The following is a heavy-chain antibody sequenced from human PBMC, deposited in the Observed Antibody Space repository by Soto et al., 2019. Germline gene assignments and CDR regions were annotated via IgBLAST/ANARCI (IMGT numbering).Heavy chain of an antibody. V-gene: IGHV4-30-4*01. CDR1: GGSIGSGNYY. CDR3: ATMGTPATGLYYFDN. CDR2: MSYSGST. D-gene: IGHD1-7*01. J-gene: IGHJ4*02. Sequence: TSETLSLTCTVSGGSIGSGNYYWSWIRQPPGKGLEWIGFMSYSGSTSYNASLKSRVTISVDTSKSQFSLNLSFVTAADTAVYYCATMGTPATGLYYFDNWGQGTLVTVPQ.